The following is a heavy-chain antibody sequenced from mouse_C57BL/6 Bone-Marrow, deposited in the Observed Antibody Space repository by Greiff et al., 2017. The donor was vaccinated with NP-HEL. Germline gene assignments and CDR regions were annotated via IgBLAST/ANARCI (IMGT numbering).Heavy chain of an antibody. CDR1: GYSITSGYD. Sequence: EVKLMESGPGMVKPSQSLSLTCTVTGYSITSGYDWHWIRHFPGNKLEWMGYISYSGSTNYNPSPKSRISITHDTSKNHFFLKLNSVTTEDTATYYCASNYYGSSLYAMDYWGQGTSVTVSS. V-gene: IGHV3-1*01. D-gene: IGHD1-1*01. CDR3: ASNYYGSSLYAMDY. CDR2: ISYSGST. J-gene: IGHJ4*01.